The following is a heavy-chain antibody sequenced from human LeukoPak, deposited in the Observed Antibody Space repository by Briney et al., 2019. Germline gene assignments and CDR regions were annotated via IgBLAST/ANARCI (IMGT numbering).Heavy chain of an antibody. CDR3: ARDYSYGFLN. CDR2: VKQDGTEQ. D-gene: IGHD5-18*01. J-gene: IGHJ4*02. V-gene: IGHV3-7*01. CDR1: GFTFSSYW. Sequence: GGSLRLSCATSGFTFSSYWMSWVRQAPGKGLEWVANVKQDGTEQYYVDSVKGRFAISRDNAKNSLYLQMNSLRAEDTAVYYCARDYSYGFLNWGQGTLVTVSS.